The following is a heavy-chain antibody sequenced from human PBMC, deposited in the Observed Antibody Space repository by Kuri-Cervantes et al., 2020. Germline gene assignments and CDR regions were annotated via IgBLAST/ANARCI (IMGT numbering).Heavy chain of an antibody. Sequence: ASVKVSCKASGGTFSSYAISWVRQAPGQGLEWMGWISAYNGDTNYAQKLQGRVTMTTDTSTSTAYMELRSLRSDDTAVYYCARELDYGDYVSFDYWGQGTLVTVSS. J-gene: IGHJ4*02. D-gene: IGHD4-17*01. CDR1: GGTFSSYA. V-gene: IGHV1-18*01. CDR2: ISAYNGDT. CDR3: ARELDYGDYVSFDY.